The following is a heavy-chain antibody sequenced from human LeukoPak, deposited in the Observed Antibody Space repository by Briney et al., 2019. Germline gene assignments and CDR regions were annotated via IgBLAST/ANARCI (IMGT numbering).Heavy chain of an antibody. Sequence: KSSETLSLTCAVSGGSISSSNWWSWVRQPPGKGLEWIGEIYHSGSTNCNPSLKSRVTISVDKSKNQFSLKLSSVTAADTAVYYCATLGSGVVAANWFDPWGQGTLVTASS. V-gene: IGHV4-4*02. CDR3: ATLGSGVVAANWFDP. CDR1: GGSISSSNW. CDR2: IYHSGST. D-gene: IGHD2-15*01. J-gene: IGHJ5*02.